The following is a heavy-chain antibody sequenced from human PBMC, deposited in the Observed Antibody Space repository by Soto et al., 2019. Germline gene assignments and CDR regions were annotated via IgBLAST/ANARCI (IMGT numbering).Heavy chain of an antibody. Sequence: QVQLVESGGGVVQPGRSLRLSCAASGFTFSSYAMHWVRQAPGKGLEWVAVISYDGSNKYYADSVKGRFTISRDNSKNTLDLQMNSLRAEDTAVYYCARGGGGWYGYWGQGTLVTVSS. V-gene: IGHV3-30-3*01. CDR3: ARGGGGWYGY. CDR2: ISYDGSNK. D-gene: IGHD6-19*01. J-gene: IGHJ4*02. CDR1: GFTFSSYA.